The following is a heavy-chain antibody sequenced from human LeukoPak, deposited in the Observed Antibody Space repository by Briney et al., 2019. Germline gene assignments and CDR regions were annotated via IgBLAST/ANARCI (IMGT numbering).Heavy chain of an antibody. J-gene: IGHJ4*02. D-gene: IGHD3-10*01. CDR3: ARLWFGELVTDS. CDR1: GGPFSGYY. V-gene: IGHV4-34*01. CDR2: INHSGST. Sequence: SETLSLTCAVYGGPFSGYYWSWIRQPPGKGLEWIGEINHSGSTNYNPSLKSQVTISVDTSKNQFSLKLRSVTAADTAMYYCARLWFGELVTDSWGQGTLVTVSS.